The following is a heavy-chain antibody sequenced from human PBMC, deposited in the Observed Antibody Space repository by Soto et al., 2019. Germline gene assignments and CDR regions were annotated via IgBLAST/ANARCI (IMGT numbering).Heavy chain of an antibody. CDR1: GGSISSSSYY. D-gene: IGHD6-13*01. CDR3: ARHAPKYSSRWYLEGNWFEP. CDR2: IYYSGST. Sequence: SETLSLTCTVSGGSISSSSYYWGWIRQPPGKGLEWIGSIYYSGSTYYNPSLKSRVTISVDTSKNQFSLKLSSVTAADTAVYYCARHAPKYSSRWYLEGNWFEPWGQGTLVTVSS. V-gene: IGHV4-39*01. J-gene: IGHJ5*02.